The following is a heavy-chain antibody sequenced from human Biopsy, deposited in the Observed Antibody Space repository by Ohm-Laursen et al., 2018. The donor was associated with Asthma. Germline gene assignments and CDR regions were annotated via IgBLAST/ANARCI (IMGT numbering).Heavy chain of an antibody. Sequence: SPRLSCAASGFSFSEFVMHWVRQAPGKGLEWVAVISYDGSTKYYADSVKGRFTISRDNSKNTLYLQMSSLRVEDTAVYYCAKDPRIYGDNMAGMDVWGQGTAVNVSS. D-gene: IGHD4-17*01. V-gene: IGHV3-30*18. CDR3: AKDPRIYGDNMAGMDV. J-gene: IGHJ6*02. CDR2: ISYDGSTK. CDR1: GFSFSEFV.